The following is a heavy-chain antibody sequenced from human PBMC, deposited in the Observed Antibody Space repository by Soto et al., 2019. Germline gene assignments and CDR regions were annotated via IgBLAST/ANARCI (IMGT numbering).Heavy chain of an antibody. J-gene: IGHJ4*01. Sequence: EVQLVESGGGLVKPGGSLRLSCAASGFTFGSYWMSWVRQAPGKGLEWLATIKMDASEKKYVDSVKGRFTMSRDNAKNSLYLQMNTLRAEDTAVYYCGGDSGYGSWASVNHYLDYWGHGTLVTVSS. CDR1: GFTFGSYW. D-gene: IGHD3-10*01. CDR2: IKMDASEK. V-gene: IGHV3-7*01. CDR3: GGDSGYGSWASVNHYLDY.